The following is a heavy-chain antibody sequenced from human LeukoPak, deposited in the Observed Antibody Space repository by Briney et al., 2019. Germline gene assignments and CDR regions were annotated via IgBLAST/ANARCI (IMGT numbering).Heavy chain of an antibody. V-gene: IGHV1-69*13. CDR3: ARDYPETGDIVVVPAATQGSGRHYYGMDV. CDR2: IIPIFGTA. Sequence: GASVKVSCKASGGTFSSYAISWVRQAPGQGLEWMGGIIPIFGTANYAQKFQGRVTITADESTSTAYMELSSLRSEDTAVYYCARDYPETGDIVVVPAATQGSGRHYYGMDVWGQGTTVTVSS. CDR1: GGTFSSYA. J-gene: IGHJ6*02. D-gene: IGHD2-2*01.